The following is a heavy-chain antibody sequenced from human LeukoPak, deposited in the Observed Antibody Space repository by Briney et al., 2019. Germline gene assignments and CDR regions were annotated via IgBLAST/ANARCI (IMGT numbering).Heavy chain of an antibody. CDR3: ARAYGGSYGHYFDY. Sequence: SETLSLTCTVSGGSISSYYWSWIRQPPGKGLEWIGYIYYSGSTNYNPSLKSRVTISVDTSKNQFSLKLSSVTAADTAVYYCARAYGGSYGHYFDYWGQGTLVTVSS. CDR2: IYYSGST. CDR1: GGSISSYY. V-gene: IGHV4-59*01. D-gene: IGHD1-26*01. J-gene: IGHJ4*02.